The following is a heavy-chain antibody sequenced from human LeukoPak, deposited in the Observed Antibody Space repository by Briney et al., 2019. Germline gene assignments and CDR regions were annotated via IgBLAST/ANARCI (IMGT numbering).Heavy chain of an antibody. J-gene: IGHJ6*03. D-gene: IGHD6-6*01. CDR2: ISSSSSYI. CDR3: AAGHPYSSSFYYYYYMDV. CDR1: GFTFSSYS. Sequence: PGGSLRLSCAASGFTFSSYSVNWVRQAPGKGLEWVSSISSSSSYIYYADSVKGRFTISRDNAKNSLYLQMNSLRAEDTAVYYCAAGHPYSSSFYYYYYMDVWGKGTTVTVSS. V-gene: IGHV3-21*01.